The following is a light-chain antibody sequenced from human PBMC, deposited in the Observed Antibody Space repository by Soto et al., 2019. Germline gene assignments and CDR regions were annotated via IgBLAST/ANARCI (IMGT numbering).Light chain of an antibody. V-gene: IGLV2-14*01. J-gene: IGLJ1*01. CDR3: SSYTSISTYV. Sequence: QSVLTQPASVSGSPGQSITISCTGTSSDVGDYNYVSWYQQHPGKATKLMIFNVSHRPSGVSSRFSGSNSGTTASLTISGRHAEDEAEYYCSSYTSISTYVFGAGTKLTVL. CDR2: NVS. CDR1: SSDVGDYNY.